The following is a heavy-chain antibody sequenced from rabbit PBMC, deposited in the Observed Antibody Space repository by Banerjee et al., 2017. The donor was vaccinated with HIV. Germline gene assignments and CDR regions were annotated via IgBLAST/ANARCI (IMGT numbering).Heavy chain of an antibody. CDR3: ARDLAGGWAFDL. Sequence: QEQLEESGGDLVKPEGSLTITCTASGFSFSNKYVMCWVRQAPGKGLEWIACINTSSGNTVYASWAKGRFTISRTSSTTVTLQMTSLTAADTATYFCARDLAGGWAFDLWGQGTLVTVS. CDR2: INTSSGNT. D-gene: IGHD4-1*01. V-gene: IGHV1S45*01. CDR1: GFSFSNKYV. J-gene: IGHJ4*01.